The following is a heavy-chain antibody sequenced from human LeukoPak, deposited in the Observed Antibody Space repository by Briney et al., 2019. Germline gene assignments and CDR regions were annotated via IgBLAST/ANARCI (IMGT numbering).Heavy chain of an antibody. Sequence: SETLSLTCAVYGGSFSGYYWSWIRQPPGKGREWIGETNHSGSTNYNPSLKSRVTISVDTSKNQFSLKLSSVTAADTAVYYCARGRRATYYFDYWGQGTLVTVSS. J-gene: IGHJ4*02. CDR1: GGSFSGYY. V-gene: IGHV4-34*01. CDR2: TNHSGST. CDR3: ARGRRATYYFDY.